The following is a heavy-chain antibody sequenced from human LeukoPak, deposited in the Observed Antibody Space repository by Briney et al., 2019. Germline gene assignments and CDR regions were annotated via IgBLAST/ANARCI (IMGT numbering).Heavy chain of an antibody. J-gene: IGHJ4*02. CDR2: ISYDGSNK. CDR3: AREPNTMIVVVTIDYYFDY. V-gene: IGHV3-30-3*01. CDR1: GFTFSSYA. D-gene: IGHD3-22*01. Sequence: GRSLRLSCAASGFTFSSYAMPWVRQAPGKGLEWVAVISYDGSNKYYADSVKGRFTISRDNSKNTLYLQMNSLRAEDTAVYYCAREPNTMIVVVTIDYYFDYWGQGTLVTVSS.